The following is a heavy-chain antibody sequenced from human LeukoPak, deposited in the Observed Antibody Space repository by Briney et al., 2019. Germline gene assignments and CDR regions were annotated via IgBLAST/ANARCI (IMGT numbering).Heavy chain of an antibody. CDR2: ISSSSSTI. V-gene: IGHV3-48*04. Sequence: PGGSLRLSCAASGFTFSSYSMNWVRQAPGKGLEWVSYISSSSSTIYYADSVKGRFTISRDNAKNSLYLQMNSLRAEDTAVYYCARGPAASGYYDSRGRNGYFDYWGQGTLVTVSS. J-gene: IGHJ4*02. CDR1: GFTFSSYS. CDR3: ARGPAASGYYDSRGRNGYFDY. D-gene: IGHD3-22*01.